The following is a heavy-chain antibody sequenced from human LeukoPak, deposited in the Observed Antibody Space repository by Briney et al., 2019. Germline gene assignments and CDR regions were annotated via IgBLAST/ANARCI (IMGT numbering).Heavy chain of an antibody. CDR1: GFTFSSNG. Sequence: GGSLRLSCVASGFTFSSNGMHWVRQAPGKGLEWVTFIQYDGSKKYYADSVKGRFTISRDNSKNTLYLQMNSLRAEDTAVYYCAKDDDWGRYKHWGQGTLVTVSS. V-gene: IGHV3-30*02. J-gene: IGHJ1*01. CDR2: IQYDGSKK. CDR3: AKDDDWGRYKH. D-gene: IGHD3-16*01.